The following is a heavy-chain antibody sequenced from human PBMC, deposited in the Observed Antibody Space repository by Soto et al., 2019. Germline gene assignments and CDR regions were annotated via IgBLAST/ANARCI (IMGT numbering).Heavy chain of an antibody. D-gene: IGHD3-10*01. V-gene: IGHV3-21*01. Sequence: EVQLVESGGGLVKPGGSLRLSCAASGFTFSSYSMNWVRPAPGKGLEWFSSISSSSSYIYYADSVKGRFTISRDNAKNSLYLKMNSLRAEDTAVYYCARGARCVIEGTYYYYGMDVCGQVTTVTVSS. CDR2: ISSSSSYI. CDR1: GFTFSSYS. CDR3: ARGARCVIEGTYYYYGMDV. J-gene: IGHJ6*02.